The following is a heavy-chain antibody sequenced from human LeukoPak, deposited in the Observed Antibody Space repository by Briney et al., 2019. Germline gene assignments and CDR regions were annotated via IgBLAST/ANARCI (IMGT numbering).Heavy chain of an antibody. CDR1: GFTFTSSA. V-gene: IGHV1-58*01. D-gene: IGHD3-22*01. Sequence: GASVKVSCKASGFTFTSSAVQWVRQARGQRLEWIGWIVVGSGNTNYAQKFQERVTITRDMSTSTAYTELSSLRSEDTAVYYCAAVRRAAALHYYEQSGAFDIWGQGTMVTVSS. CDR3: AAVRRAAALHYYEQSGAFDI. J-gene: IGHJ3*02. CDR2: IVVGSGNT.